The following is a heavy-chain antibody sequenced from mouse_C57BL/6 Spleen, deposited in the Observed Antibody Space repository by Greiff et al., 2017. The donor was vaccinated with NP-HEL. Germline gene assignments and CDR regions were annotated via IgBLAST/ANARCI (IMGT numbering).Heavy chain of an antibody. V-gene: IGHV1-52*01. CDR3: ARRDRGHDDRAWFAY. J-gene: IGHJ3*01. CDR1: GYTFTSYW. Sequence: QVQLQQPGAELVRPGSSVKLSCKASGYTFTSYWMHWVTQRPIQGLEWIGNIDPSDSETHYNQKFKDKATLTVDKSSSTAYMQLSSLTSEDSAVYYGARRDRGHDDRAWFAYWGQGTLVTVSA. D-gene: IGHD2-2*01. CDR2: IDPSDSET.